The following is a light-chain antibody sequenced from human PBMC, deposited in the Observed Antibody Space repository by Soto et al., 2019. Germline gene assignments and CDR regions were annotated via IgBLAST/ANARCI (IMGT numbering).Light chain of an antibody. CDR1: QSVNTY. J-gene: IGKJ4*01. Sequence: EIVLTQSPATLSLSPGERATLSCRASQSVNTYLAWYQQRPGQAPRLLMYDASNRATVIPARFSGRGSGTDFTLTIDSLEPEDFAVYYWQQRSDWPLTFGGVTKVEIK. CDR2: DAS. V-gene: IGKV3-11*01. CDR3: QQRSDWPLT.